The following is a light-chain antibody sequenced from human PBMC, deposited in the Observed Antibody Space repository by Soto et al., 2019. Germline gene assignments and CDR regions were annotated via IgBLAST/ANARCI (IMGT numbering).Light chain of an antibody. J-gene: IGKJ1*01. CDR1: QFVSSR. CDR2: DTS. CDR3: QEYIQWPPGM. Sequence: DIVVTQSPATLSASPGERVTLSCRASQFVSSRLAWYQRRPGKVPRLLIYDTSTRAPGISARFSGSGSGTEFTLTISSLQSEDFAVYYCQEYIQWPPGMFGPGTTVDIK. V-gene: IGKV3-15*01.